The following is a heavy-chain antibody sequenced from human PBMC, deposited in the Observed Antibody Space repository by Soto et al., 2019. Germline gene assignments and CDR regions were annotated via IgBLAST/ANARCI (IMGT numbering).Heavy chain of an antibody. V-gene: IGHV3-23*01. D-gene: IGHD2-15*01. J-gene: IGHJ6*02. CDR3: ANQQITRGYCSGGRCYSVDCYYGMDX. CDR2: IGCSGGST. CDR1: GFTFSSCA. Sequence: GGSLRLSFAASGFTFSSCAMSWVRQAPGKGLEGVSAIGCSGGSTYYADSVKGRVTISIDNSKDTLYLQMNSLRAEDTAVYYCANQQITRGYCSGGRCYSVDCYYGMDXWGQGTTVTVS.